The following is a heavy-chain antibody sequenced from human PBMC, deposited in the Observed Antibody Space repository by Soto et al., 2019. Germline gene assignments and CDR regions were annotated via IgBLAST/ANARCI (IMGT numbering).Heavy chain of an antibody. D-gene: IGHD3-16*01. J-gene: IGHJ4*02. Sequence: SETLSLTCTVSGDSIGSYRWSWIRQPPGKGLEWIAYVYHSGSTNYNPSLKSRVTMSVDTSKNQFTLKLTSVTAADTAMYYCAKAPPPIDYGPGESEYYLDKWGQGILVTVSS. CDR1: GDSIGSYR. CDR2: VYHSGST. V-gene: IGHV4-59*01. CDR3: AKAPPPIDYGPGESEYYLDK.